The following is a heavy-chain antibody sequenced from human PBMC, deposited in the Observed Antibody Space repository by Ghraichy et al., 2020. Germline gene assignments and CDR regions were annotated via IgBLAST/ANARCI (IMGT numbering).Heavy chain of an antibody. J-gene: IGHJ4*02. CDR1: GGSISSYY. V-gene: IGHV4-59*01. CDR2: IYYSGST. CDR3: ARDVAFAY. Sequence: SETLSLTCTVSGGSISSYYWSWIRQPPGKGLEWIGYIYYSGSTNYNPSLKSRVTISVDTSKNQFSLKLSSVTAADTAVYYCARDVAFAYWGQGTLVTVSS.